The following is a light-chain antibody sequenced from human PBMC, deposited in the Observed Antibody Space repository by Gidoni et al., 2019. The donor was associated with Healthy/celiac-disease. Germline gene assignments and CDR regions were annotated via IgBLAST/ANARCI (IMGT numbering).Light chain of an antibody. CDR2: WAS. Sequence: DIVMTQSPDSLAVSLGERATINRKSSQSVLYSSNNKNYLAWYQQKPGQPPKLLIYWASTRESGVPDRFSSSGSGTDFTLTISSLQAEDVAVYYCQQYYSTPWTFXQXTKVEIK. CDR1: QSVLYSSNNKNY. V-gene: IGKV4-1*01. J-gene: IGKJ1*01. CDR3: QQYYSTPWT.